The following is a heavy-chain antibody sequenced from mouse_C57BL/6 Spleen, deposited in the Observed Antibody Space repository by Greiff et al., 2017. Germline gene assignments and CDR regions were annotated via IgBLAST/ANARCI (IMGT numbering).Heavy chain of an antibody. Sequence: EVQLVESGGDLVKPGGSLKLSCAASGFTFSSYGMSWVRQTPDKRLEWVATISSGGSYTYYPDSVKGRFTISSSKAKNTRYLQMRSLKSEDTAMYYCARHQDYDYDGGYAMDYWGQGTSVTVSS. V-gene: IGHV5-6*01. D-gene: IGHD2-4*01. J-gene: IGHJ4*01. CDR3: ARHQDYDYDGGYAMDY. CDR2: ISSGGSYT. CDR1: GFTFSSYG.